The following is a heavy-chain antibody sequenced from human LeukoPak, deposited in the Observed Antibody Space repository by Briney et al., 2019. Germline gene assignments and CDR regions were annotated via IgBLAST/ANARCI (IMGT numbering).Heavy chain of an antibody. J-gene: IGHJ4*02. V-gene: IGHV4-39*02. CDR2: IYYSGST. Sequence: SETLSLTCTVSGGSISSSSYYWGWIRQPPGKGLEWIGSIYYSGSTYYNPSLTSRVTISVDTSKNQFSLKLSSVTAADTAVYYCAREGHSSGWSAFDYWGREPWSPSPQ. CDR3: AREGHSSGWSAFDY. D-gene: IGHD6-19*01. CDR1: GGSISSSSYY.